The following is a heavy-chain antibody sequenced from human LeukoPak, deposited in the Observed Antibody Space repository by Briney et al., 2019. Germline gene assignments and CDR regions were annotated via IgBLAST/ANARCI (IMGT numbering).Heavy chain of an antibody. D-gene: IGHD3-10*01. CDR1: GGTFSSYA. V-gene: IGHV1-69*13. J-gene: IGHJ6*03. CDR3: ASAVGSYYYMDV. CDR2: IIPIFGTA. Sequence: GASVKVSCKASGGTFSSYAISWVRQAPGQGLEWMGGIIPIFGTANYAQKFQGRVTITADEPTSTAYMELSSLRSEDTAVYYCASAVGSYYYMDVWGKGTTVTVSS.